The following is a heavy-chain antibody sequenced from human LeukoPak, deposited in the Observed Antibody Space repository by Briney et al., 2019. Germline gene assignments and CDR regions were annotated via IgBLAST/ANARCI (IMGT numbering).Heavy chain of an antibody. Sequence: SETLSLTCTVSGGSISSSSYYWGWIRQPPGKGLEWIGSIYYSGSTYYNPSLKSRVTISVDTSKNQFSLKLSSVTAADTAVYYCARHGCSGGSCRNWFDPWGQGTLVTVSS. CDR2: IYYSGST. V-gene: IGHV4-39*01. J-gene: IGHJ5*02. CDR3: ARHGCSGGSCRNWFDP. CDR1: GGSISSSSYY. D-gene: IGHD2-15*01.